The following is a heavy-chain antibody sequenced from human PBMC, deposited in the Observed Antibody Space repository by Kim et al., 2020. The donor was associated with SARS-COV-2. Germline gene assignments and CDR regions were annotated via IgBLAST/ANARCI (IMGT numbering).Heavy chain of an antibody. J-gene: IGHJ6*02. D-gene: IGHD6-19*01. CDR1: GFTFSSYW. Sequence: GGSLRLSCAASGFTFSSYWMSWVRQAPGKGLEWVANIKQDGSEKYYVDSVKGRFTISRDNAKNSLYLQMNSLRAEDTAVYYCAREEKSSGWHRYYYGMDVWGQGTTVTVSS. CDR2: IKQDGSEK. CDR3: AREEKSSGWHRYYYGMDV. V-gene: IGHV3-7*01.